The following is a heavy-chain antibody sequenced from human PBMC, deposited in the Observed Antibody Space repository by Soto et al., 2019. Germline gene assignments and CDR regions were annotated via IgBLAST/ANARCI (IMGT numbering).Heavy chain of an antibody. D-gene: IGHD3-22*01. Sequence: XVSLRLSCAASGFTFSNYWMSWVRQAPGKGLQWVANINRDGREKYYVDSLKGRFTISRDNADNSLHLQLNSLRDEDTAVYYCTRAPEGSGSYYYFDFWGRGTLVTVSS. CDR2: INRDGREK. V-gene: IGHV3-7*03. CDR1: GFTFSNYW. CDR3: TRAPEGSGSYYYFDF. J-gene: IGHJ4*02.